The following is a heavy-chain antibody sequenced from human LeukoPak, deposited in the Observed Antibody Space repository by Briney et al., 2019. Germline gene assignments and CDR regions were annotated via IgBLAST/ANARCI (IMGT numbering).Heavy chain of an antibody. CDR2: IYPGDSDT. D-gene: IGHD3-22*01. V-gene: IGHV5-51*01. J-gene: IGHJ3*02. CDR1: GYNSNTFW. Sequence: GESLKISCEGSGYNSNTFWIGWVRQKPGEGLEWVGIIYPGDSDTKYSPAVQGQVTISADKPITTAYLQWSSLKASDTAMYYGARRSYYDSSGSGVHDAFDIWGQGTMVTVSS. CDR3: ARRSYYDSSGSGVHDAFDI.